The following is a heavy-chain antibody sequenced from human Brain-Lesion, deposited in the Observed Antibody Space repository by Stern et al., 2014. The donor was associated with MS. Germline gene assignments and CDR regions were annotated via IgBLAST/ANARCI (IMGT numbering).Heavy chain of an antibody. CDR2: IYQSGST. V-gene: IGHV4-4*02. CDR1: GASISNTQW. D-gene: IGHD2/OR15-2a*01. Sequence: QLQLQESGPGLVKPSGTLSLTCAISGASISNTQWWTWVRQSPGKGLEWIGEIYQSGSTNYNPTLRSRATISVDRSKNSFSLNLNSVTAADTAVYYCARDPRRGGLSGYYHGLDVWGPGTTVTVSS. CDR3: ARDPRRGGLSGYYHGLDV. J-gene: IGHJ6*02.